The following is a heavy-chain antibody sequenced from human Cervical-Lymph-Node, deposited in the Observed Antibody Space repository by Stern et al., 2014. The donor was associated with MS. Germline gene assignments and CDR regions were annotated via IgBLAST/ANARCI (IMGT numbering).Heavy chain of an antibody. CDR1: GFKIVDYA. V-gene: IGHV3-9*01. J-gene: IGHJ6*02. CDR2: ISWSSVTL. Sequence: EVQLVESEGTLVQPGGSLGISCAASGFKIVDYAMHWVRQAPGKGLGWVPGISWSSVTLDYADSVKGRFTISRDNAKNSLSLQMNNLRTEDTALYYCTKGIRGVIISNGMDLWGQGTTVTVAS. D-gene: IGHD3-10*01. CDR3: TKGIRGVIISNGMDL.